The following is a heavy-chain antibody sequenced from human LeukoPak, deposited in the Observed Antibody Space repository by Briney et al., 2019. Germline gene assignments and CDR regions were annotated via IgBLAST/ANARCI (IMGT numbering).Heavy chain of an antibody. Sequence: GGSLRLSCVASGISVSRNSMSWVHQAPGKGLEWVSVIYSGGSPIYYADSLKGRFTISRDNSNNVLYLQMNSLRADDTAVYYCARGRADPHEYDYWGQGTQVTVSS. CDR2: IYSGGSPI. CDR3: ARGRADPHEYDY. D-gene: IGHD2/OR15-2a*01. J-gene: IGHJ4*02. V-gene: IGHV3-66*01. CDR1: GISVSRNS.